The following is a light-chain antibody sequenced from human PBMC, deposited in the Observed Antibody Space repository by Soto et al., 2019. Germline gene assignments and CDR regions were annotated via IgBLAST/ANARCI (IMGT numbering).Light chain of an antibody. CDR1: QSITSS. J-gene: IGKJ1*01. CDR2: GAS. V-gene: IGKV3-20*01. CDR3: KQYGSSGT. Sequence: EIVLTHSPGTLSLSPGERSTLSCRASQSITSSLAWYQQKPGQAPRILIYGASTRATGIQPRFSGSGSGTEFTLTIRRLEPEDFAVYYCKQYGSSGTCGQGTKVDIK.